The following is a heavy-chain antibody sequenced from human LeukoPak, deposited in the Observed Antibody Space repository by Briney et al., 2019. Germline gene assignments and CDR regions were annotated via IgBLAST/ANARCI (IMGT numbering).Heavy chain of an antibody. CDR1: GGSIRSSSYS. CDR3: TKILGIAAAGRIDY. CDR2: IYYSGST. V-gene: IGHV4-39*01. Sequence: PSQTLSLTCTVSGGSIRSSSYSWGWIRQPPGKGLEWIGSIYYSGSTYYNPSLKSRVTISVDTSKNQLSLKLSSVTAADTAVYYCTKILGIAAAGRIDYWGQGTLVTVSS. J-gene: IGHJ4*02. D-gene: IGHD6-13*01.